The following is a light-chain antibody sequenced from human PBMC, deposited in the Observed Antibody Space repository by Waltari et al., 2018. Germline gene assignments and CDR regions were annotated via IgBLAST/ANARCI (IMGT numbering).Light chain of an antibody. CDR2: DVT. V-gene: IGLV2-14*03. J-gene: IGLJ2*01. CDR3: SSQTLDGLVL. CDR1: GSAAGASES. Sequence: QSALTQPASVSGSPGQSIIISCSGLGSAAGASESVSWHQHHPDKAPQVIIYDVTHRPSGVSDRFSASKSANTASLTISRLQPEDEADYYCSSQTLDGLVLFGGGTRLTVL.